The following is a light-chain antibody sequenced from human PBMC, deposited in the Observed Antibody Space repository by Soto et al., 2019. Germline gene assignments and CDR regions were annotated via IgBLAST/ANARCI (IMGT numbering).Light chain of an antibody. CDR3: QQDGSPPWT. CDR1: QSVSSSY. V-gene: IGKV3-20*01. J-gene: IGKJ1*01. CDR2: GAS. Sequence: EIVMTRTRGALWVYPGEKATLSCRASQSVSSSYLAWYQQKPGQAPRLLIYGASSRATGIPDRFSGSGSGTDFTLTISRLEPEDFAVYYCQQDGSPPWTFGQGTIVDI.